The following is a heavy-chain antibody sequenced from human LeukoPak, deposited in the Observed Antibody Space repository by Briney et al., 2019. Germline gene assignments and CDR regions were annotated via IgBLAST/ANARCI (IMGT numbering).Heavy chain of an antibody. V-gene: IGHV3-48*01. D-gene: IGHD3-22*01. CDR3: ARGSTYYDSSGYYPS. CDR2: ISSSSSTI. CDR1: GFTFSTYS. Sequence: GGSLRLSCAASGFTFSTYSMNWVRQAPGKGLEWVSYISSSSSTIYYADSVKGRFTISRDNAKNSLYLQMNSLRAEDTAVYYCARGSTYYDSSGYYPSWGQGTLVTVSS. J-gene: IGHJ5*02.